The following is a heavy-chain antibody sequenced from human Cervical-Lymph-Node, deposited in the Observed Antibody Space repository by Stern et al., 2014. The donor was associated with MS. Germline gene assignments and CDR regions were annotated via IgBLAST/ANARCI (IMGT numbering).Heavy chain of an antibody. V-gene: IGHV3-21*02. CDR2: ISSRSSYI. J-gene: IGHJ4*02. D-gene: IGHD4-17*01. CDR3: ARDDDMSTVTTLFDY. CDR1: GFIFSNYG. Sequence: VQLVASVGCLVKPGGSLRLSCAASGFIFSNYGMNWVRQAPGKVLEWLSSISSRSSYIYYADSVKGRFTVSRDNAKNSLFLQMNNLRAEDTAVYYCARDDDMSTVTTLFDYWGQGTLVAVSS.